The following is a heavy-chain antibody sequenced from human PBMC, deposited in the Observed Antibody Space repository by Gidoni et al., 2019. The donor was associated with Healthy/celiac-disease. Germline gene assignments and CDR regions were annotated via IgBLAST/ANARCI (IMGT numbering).Heavy chain of an antibody. CDR3: AGEGYDFWSGYRTAYYYGMDV. J-gene: IGHJ6*02. Sequence: QVQLQESGPGLVKPSETLSLTCTVSGGSISSYYWSWIRQPPGKGLEWSGYIYYSGSTNYTPSLKSRVTISVDTSKNQFSLKLSSVTAADTAVYYCAGEGYDFWSGYRTAYYYGMDVWGQGTTVTVSS. CDR1: GGSISSYY. D-gene: IGHD3-3*01. V-gene: IGHV4-59*01. CDR2: IYYSGST.